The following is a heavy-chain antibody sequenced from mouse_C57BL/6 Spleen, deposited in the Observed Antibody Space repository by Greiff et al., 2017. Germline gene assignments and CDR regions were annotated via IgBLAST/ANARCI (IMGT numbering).Heavy chain of an antibody. CDR2: INYDGSSP. J-gene: IGHJ3*01. CDR1: GFTFSDYY. V-gene: IGHV5-16*01. Sequence: EVKLMESEGGLVQPGSSMKLSCTASGFTFSDYYMAWVRQVPEKGLEWVANINYDGSSPYYLDSLKSRFIISRDNAKNILYLQMSSLKSEDTATYYCAREEYDYDGGSWFAYWGQGTLVTVSA. CDR3: AREEYDYDGGSWFAY. D-gene: IGHD2-4*01.